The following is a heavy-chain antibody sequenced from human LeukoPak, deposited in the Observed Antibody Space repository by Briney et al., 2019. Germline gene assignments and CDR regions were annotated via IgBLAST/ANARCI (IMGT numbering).Heavy chain of an antibody. J-gene: IGHJ4*02. V-gene: IGHV3-23*01. Sequence: GGTLRLSCAASGFTFSNYVMSWVRQAPGKGLEWVSSISGSGGSTYYADSVKGRFTISRDNSKNTLYLQMNSLRVEDTAVYYCAEEVGNTYPTFDYWGQGTLVTVS. CDR1: GFTFSNYV. CDR3: AEEVGNTYPTFDY. D-gene: IGHD1-26*01. CDR2: ISGSGGST.